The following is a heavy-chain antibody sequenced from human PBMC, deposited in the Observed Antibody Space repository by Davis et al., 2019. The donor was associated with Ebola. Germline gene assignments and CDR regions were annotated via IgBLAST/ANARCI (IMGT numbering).Heavy chain of an antibody. CDR1: GFTVSSNY. CDR2: IYSGGST. J-gene: IGHJ5*02. D-gene: IGHD3-16*01. CDR3: ARDRGFNWFDP. V-gene: IGHV3-53*01. Sequence: GGSLRLSCAASGFTVSSNYMSWVRQAPGKGLEWVSVIYSGGSTYYADSVKGRFTISRDNAKNSLYLQMNSLRAEDTAVYYCARDRGFNWFDPWGQGTLVTVSS.